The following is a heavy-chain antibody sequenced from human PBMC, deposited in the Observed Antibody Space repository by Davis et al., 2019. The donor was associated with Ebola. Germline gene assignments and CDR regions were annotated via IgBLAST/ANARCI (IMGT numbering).Heavy chain of an antibody. Sequence: LRLSCTVSGGSISSGGYYWSWIRQHPGKGLEWIGYIYYSGSTYYNPSLKSRVTISVDTSKNQFSLKLSSVTAADTAVYYCARHHGVTENWFDPWGQGTLVTVSA. D-gene: IGHD4-17*01. CDR2: IYYSGST. J-gene: IGHJ5*02. CDR1: GGSISSGGYY. CDR3: ARHHGVTENWFDP. V-gene: IGHV4-31*03.